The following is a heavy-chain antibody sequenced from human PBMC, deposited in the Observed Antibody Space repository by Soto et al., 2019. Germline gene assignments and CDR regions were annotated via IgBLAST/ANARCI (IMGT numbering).Heavy chain of an antibody. CDR3: AKRTSGSDAYFDY. CDR1: GFTFSSYA. CDR2: ISGSGGST. Sequence: EVQLLESGGGLVQPGGSLRLSCAASGFTFSSYAMSWVRQAPGKGLERVSVISGSGGSTNYADSVKGRFSISRDNSKNTLYLKMNGLRADDTAVYYCAKRTSGSDAYFDYWGQGTLVTVSS. J-gene: IGHJ4*02. D-gene: IGHD1-26*01. V-gene: IGHV3-23*01.